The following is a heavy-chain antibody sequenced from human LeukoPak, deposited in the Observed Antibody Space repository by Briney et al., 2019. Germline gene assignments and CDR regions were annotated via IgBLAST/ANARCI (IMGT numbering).Heavy chain of an antibody. CDR3: ARDGGFIVATISPPRRFDY. CDR1: GYTFTGYY. J-gene: IGHJ4*02. V-gene: IGHV1-2*02. D-gene: IGHD5-12*01. CDR2: INPNSGGT. Sequence: ASVKVSCKASGYTFTGYYMHWVRQAPGRGLEWMGWINPNSGGTNYAQNFQGRVTMTRDTSISTVYMELTRLTSDDTAVYYCARDGGFIVATISPPRRFDYWGQGTLVTVSS.